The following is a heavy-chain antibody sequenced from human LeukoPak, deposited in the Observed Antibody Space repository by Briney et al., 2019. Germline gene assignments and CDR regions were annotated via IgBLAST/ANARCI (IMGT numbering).Heavy chain of an antibody. D-gene: IGHD3-22*01. J-gene: IGHJ4*02. V-gene: IGHV3-33*06. CDR3: AKDLDSSGYYYFDY. CDR1: GFTFSSYD. CDR2: IWYDGSNK. Sequence: GGSLRLSCAASGFTFSSYDMHWVRQAPGKGLEWVAVIWYDGSNKYYADSVKGRFTISRDNSKNTLYLQMNSLRAEDTAVYYCAKDLDSSGYYYFDYWGQGTLVTVSS.